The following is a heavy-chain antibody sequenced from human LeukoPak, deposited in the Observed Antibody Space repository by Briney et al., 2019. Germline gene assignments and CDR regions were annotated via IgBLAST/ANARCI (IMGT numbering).Heavy chain of an antibody. CDR1: GFTFSSYW. D-gene: IGHD3-10*01. CDR2: ISGSDSLT. V-gene: IGHV3-23*01. CDR3: AKEFADGNNPFDH. J-gene: IGHJ4*02. Sequence: GGSLRLSCAASGFTFSSYWMSWVRQAPGKGLEWVSSISGSDSLTYFADSVKGRFTISRDNSKNMVYLQMNSLRGEDTAVYYCAKEFADGNNPFDHWGQGTLVTVSS.